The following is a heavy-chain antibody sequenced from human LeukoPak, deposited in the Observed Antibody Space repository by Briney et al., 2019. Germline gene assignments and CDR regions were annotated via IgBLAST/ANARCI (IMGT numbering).Heavy chain of an antibody. D-gene: IGHD6-19*01. J-gene: IGHJ4*02. CDR1: GGSISSYY. CDR2: IYYSGST. CDR3: AKDTQYRRGWYDY. V-gene: IGHV4-59*12. Sequence: SETLSLTCTVSGGSISSYYWSWIRQPPGKGLEWIGYIYYSGSTNYNPSLKSRVTISVDTSKNQFSLKLSSVTAADTALYYCAKDTQYRRGWYDYWGQGTLVTVSS.